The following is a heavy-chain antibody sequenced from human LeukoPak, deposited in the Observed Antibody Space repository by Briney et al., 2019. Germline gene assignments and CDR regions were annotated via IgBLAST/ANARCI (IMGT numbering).Heavy chain of an antibody. CDR2: ISSSSYI. CDR1: GFTFSSYS. CDR3: AREGIVGATGFDY. V-gene: IGHV3-21*01. D-gene: IGHD1-26*01. J-gene: IGHJ4*02. Sequence: PGGSLRLSCAASGFTFSSYSMNWVRQAPGKGLEWVSSISSSSYIYYADSVKGRFTISRDNAKNSLYLQMNSLRAEDTAVYYCAREGIVGATGFDYWGQGTLVTVSS.